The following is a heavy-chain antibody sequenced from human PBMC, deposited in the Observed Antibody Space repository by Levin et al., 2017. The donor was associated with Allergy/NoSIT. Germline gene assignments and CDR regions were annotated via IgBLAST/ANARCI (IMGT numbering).Heavy chain of an antibody. CDR1: GFTLSDHY. V-gene: IGHV3-11*01. J-gene: IGHJ4*02. CDR2: TSNSGTTI. Sequence: SCAASGFTLSDHYMNWIRQSPGKGLEWISYTSNSGTTIYYADSVKGRFTISRDNAKNSLYLQMDSLRADDTAVYYCGRAYGSFDYWGQGTLVTVSS. CDR3: GRAYGSFDY. D-gene: IGHD3-10*01.